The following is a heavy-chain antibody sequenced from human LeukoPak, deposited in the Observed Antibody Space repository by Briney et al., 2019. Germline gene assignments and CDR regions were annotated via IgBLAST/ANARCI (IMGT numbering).Heavy chain of an antibody. CDR1: GYSFTTYW. D-gene: IGHD2-2*01. V-gene: IGHV5-51*01. J-gene: IGHJ5*02. CDR3: ARLISGIVVVPPASGWFDP. Sequence: PGESLKISCKGSGYSFTTYWIGWVRQMPGKGLEWMGIIYPGDSDTRYSPSFQGQVTISADKSISTAYLQWSSLKASDTAMYYCARLISGIVVVPPASGWFDPWGQGTLVTVSS. CDR2: IYPGDSDT.